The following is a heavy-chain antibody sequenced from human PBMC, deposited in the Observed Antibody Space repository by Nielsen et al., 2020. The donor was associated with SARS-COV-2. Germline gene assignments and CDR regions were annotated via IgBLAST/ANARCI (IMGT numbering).Heavy chain of an antibody. J-gene: IGHJ3*02. CDR2: ISYDGSNK. D-gene: IGHD4-23*01. Sequence: GGSLRLSCAASGFTFSSYAMHWVRQAPGKGLEWVAVISYDGSNKYYADSVKGRFTISRDNSKNTLYLQMNSLRAEDTAVYYCASRRFDYGGNSINAFDIWGQGTMVTVSS. CDR3: ASRRFDYGGNSINAFDI. V-gene: IGHV3-30-3*01. CDR1: GFTFSSYA.